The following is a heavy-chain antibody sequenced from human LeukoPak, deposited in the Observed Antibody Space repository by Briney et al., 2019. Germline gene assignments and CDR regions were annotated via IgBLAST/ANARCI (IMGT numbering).Heavy chain of an antibody. D-gene: IGHD3-10*01. CDR1: GFTFSSYW. Sequence: GGSLRLSCAASGFTFSSYWMSWVRQAPGKGLEWVANIKQDESEKYYVDSVKGRFTISRDNAKNSLYLQMNSLRAEDTAVYYCARDQYYYGSGTDYWGQGTLVTVSS. CDR2: IKQDESEK. J-gene: IGHJ4*02. V-gene: IGHV3-7*01. CDR3: ARDQYYYGSGTDY.